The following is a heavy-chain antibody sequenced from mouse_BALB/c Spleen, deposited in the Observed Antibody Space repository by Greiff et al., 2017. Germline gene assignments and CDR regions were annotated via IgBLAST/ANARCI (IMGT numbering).Heavy chain of an antibody. CDR2: ISTYYGDA. Sequence: VMLVESGAELVRPGVSVKISCKGSGYTFTDYAMHWVKQSHAKSLEWIGVISTYYGDASYNQKFKGKATMTVDKSSSTAYMELARLTSEDSAIYYCARWGYSAMDYWGQGTSVTVSS. J-gene: IGHJ4*01. CDR3: ARWGYSAMDY. V-gene: IGHV1S137*01. CDR1: GYTFTDYA.